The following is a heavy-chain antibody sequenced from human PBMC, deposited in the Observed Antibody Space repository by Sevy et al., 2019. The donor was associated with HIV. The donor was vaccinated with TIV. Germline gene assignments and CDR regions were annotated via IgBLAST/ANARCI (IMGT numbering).Heavy chain of an antibody. J-gene: IGHJ4*02. CDR1: GFTFSSYA. CDR3: AKNGWNLGEYIVVVQAAKYYFDY. CDR2: ISGSGGST. V-gene: IGHV3-23*01. D-gene: IGHD2-2*01. Sequence: GGSLRLSCAASGFTFSSYAMSWVRQAPGKGLEWVSAISGSGGSTYYADSVKGRFTISRDNSKNTLYLQMNSLRAEDTAVYYSAKNGWNLGEYIVVVQAAKYYFDYWGQGTLVTVSS.